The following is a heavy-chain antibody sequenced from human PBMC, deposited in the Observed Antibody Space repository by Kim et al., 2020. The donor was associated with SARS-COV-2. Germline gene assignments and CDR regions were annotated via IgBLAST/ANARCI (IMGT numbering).Heavy chain of an antibody. D-gene: IGHD3-22*01. J-gene: IGHJ4*02. Sequence: PPLKSPVTISVATSKNQFSLKLSSVTAADTAVYYCARDGSGYYLGYFDYWGQGTLVTVSS. CDR3: ARDGSGYYLGYFDY. V-gene: IGHV4-59*01.